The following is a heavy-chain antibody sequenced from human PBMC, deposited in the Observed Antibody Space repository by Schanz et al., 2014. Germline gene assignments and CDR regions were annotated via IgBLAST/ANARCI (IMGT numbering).Heavy chain of an antibody. Sequence: QVQLVESGGGLVKPGGSLRLSCVASGFSFSDYGMHWVRQAPGKGPEWVSYISSGGSDTYYADSVQGRFTISRDNSKNTLYLQMNSLRAEDTAVYYCAKDKGHYYDSSGYYLDYWGQGTLVTVSS. J-gene: IGHJ4*02. CDR1: GFSFSDYG. V-gene: IGHV3-11*06. CDR2: ISSGGSDT. CDR3: AKDKGHYYDSSGYYLDY. D-gene: IGHD3-22*01.